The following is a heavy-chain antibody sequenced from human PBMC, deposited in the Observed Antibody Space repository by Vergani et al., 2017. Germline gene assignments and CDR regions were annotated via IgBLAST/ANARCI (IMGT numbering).Heavy chain of an antibody. CDR2: ISYDGTQK. CDR3: ATKSCGTPRCQIGYFRE. V-gene: IGHV3-30*03. CDR1: GFTSSYYG. Sequence: QVHLVESGGGVVQPGRSLRLSCVVSGFTSSYYGMHWVRQAPGKGLEWVAVISYDGTQKYYADSVKGRFTISRDNSKSTLYLQMNSLRTEDTAVCYCATKSCGTPRCQIGYFREWGQGTLVTVSS. J-gene: IGHJ1*01. D-gene: IGHD2-15*01.